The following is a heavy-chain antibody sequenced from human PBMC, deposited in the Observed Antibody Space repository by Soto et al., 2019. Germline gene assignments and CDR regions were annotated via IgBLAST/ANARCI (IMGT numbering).Heavy chain of an antibody. CDR1: GRSISSYY. D-gene: IGHD2-21*02. Sequence: SEALSLTCTVSGRSISSYYWSWIRQPPGKGLEWIGDIEYSGSTKDNPSRKRRGTVSVDTSKYQFSLKLSSVTAADTAVYYCARLTCDWEVHYYYYYGMEVWGQGATVSVSS. J-gene: IGHJ6*02. CDR2: IEYSGST. V-gene: IGHV4-59*08. CDR3: ARLTCDWEVHYYYYYGMEV.